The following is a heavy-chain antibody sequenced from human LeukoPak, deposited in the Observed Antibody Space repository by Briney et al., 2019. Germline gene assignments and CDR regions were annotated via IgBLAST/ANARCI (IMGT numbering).Heavy chain of an antibody. Sequence: PGGSLRLSCAASGFTFSSYWMYWVRRVPGKGLVWVSRINTDGTTTNYADSVQGRFTVSRDNAKSTLYLQMNSLRAEDTAVYFCTRDYCTGDSCFSGPGYWGQRTQVTVSS. CDR3: TRDYCTGDSCFSGPGY. CDR2: INTDGTTT. CDR1: GFTFSSYW. D-gene: IGHD2-15*01. J-gene: IGHJ4*02. V-gene: IGHV3-74*01.